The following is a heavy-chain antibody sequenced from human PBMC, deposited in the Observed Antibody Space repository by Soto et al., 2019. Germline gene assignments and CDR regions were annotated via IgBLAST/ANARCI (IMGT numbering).Heavy chain of an antibody. D-gene: IGHD1-1*01. CDR1: GFTISSNY. CDR3: VRGRGQEAYNPLTLDY. Sequence: EVQLVESGGGLVQPGGSLRLTCVASGFTISSNYMTWVRQAPGKGLEWVSLIYSGGSTYYADSVKDRFTISRDSSKNTLYLQINSLRAEDTAVYFCVRGRGQEAYNPLTLDYWGQGTLVTVSS. J-gene: IGHJ4*02. CDR2: IYSGGST. V-gene: IGHV3-66*01.